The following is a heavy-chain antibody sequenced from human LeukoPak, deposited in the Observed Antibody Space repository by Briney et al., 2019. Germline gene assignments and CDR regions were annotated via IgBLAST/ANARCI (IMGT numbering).Heavy chain of an antibody. CDR2: VNPNSGNT. CDR3: ARGDRDCSGSSCYNY. V-gene: IGHV1-8*01. J-gene: IGHJ4*02. D-gene: IGHD2-2*02. Sequence: ASVKVSCRASGYTFTTYDINWVRQAPGQGLEWMGWVNPNSGNTGYAQKFQGRVTMTRDTSTNVAYMELSTLRSDDTAVYFCARGDRDCSGSSCYNYWGQGTLVTVSS. CDR1: GYTFTTYD.